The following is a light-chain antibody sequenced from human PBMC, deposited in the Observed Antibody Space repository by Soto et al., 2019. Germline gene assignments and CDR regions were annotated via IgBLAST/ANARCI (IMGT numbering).Light chain of an antibody. CDR3: AAWDTSLSGGV. J-gene: IGLJ3*02. Sequence: QSVLTQPPSVSAAPGQKVTISCCGSSSNIGSDFVSWYQQLPGTAPQLLIYENNKRPSGIPDRFSGSKSATSATLGITGLQTGDEADYYCAAWDTSLSGGVFGGGTKLTVL. CDR2: ENN. V-gene: IGLV1-51*02. CDR1: SSNIGSDF.